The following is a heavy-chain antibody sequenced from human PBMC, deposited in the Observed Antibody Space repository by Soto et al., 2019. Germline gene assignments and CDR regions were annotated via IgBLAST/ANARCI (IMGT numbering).Heavy chain of an antibody. CDR1: GYTFTSYD. Sequence: ASVKVSCKASGYTFTSYDINWVRQATGQGLEWMGWMNPNSGSTGYAQKFQGRVTMTRNTSMSTAYMELSSLRSEDTAMYYCARATGSSLDYWGQGTLVTVSS. CDR3: ARATGSSLDY. CDR2: MNPNSGST. D-gene: IGHD6-6*01. J-gene: IGHJ4*02. V-gene: IGHV1-8*01.